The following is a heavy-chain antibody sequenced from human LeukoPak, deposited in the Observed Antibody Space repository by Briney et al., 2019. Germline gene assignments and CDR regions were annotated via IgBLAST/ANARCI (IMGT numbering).Heavy chain of an antibody. CDR3: AREGSIAAHHPAFDI. CDR2: IKQDGSEK. Sequence: GGSLRLSCAASGFTFSSYWMSWVRQAPGKGLEWVANIKQDGSEKYYVDSVKGRFTISRDNAKNSLYLQMNSLRAEDTAVYYCAREGSIAAHHPAFDIWGQGTMVTVSS. CDR1: GFTFSSYW. D-gene: IGHD6-6*01. J-gene: IGHJ3*02. V-gene: IGHV3-7*01.